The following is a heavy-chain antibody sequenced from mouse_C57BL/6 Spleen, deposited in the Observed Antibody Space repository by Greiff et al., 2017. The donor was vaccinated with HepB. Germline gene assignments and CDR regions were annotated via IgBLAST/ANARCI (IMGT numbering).Heavy chain of an antibody. CDR3: AREGYYGNYRGFDY. V-gene: IGHV1-55*01. CDR2: IYPGSGST. Sequence: VQLQQPGAELVKPGASVKMSCKASGYTFTSYWITWVKQRPGQGLEWIGDIYPGSGSTNYNEKFKSKATLTVDTSSSTAYMQLSSLTSEDSAVYYCAREGYYGNYRGFDYWGQGTTLTVSS. CDR1: GYTFTSYW. D-gene: IGHD2-1*01. J-gene: IGHJ2*01.